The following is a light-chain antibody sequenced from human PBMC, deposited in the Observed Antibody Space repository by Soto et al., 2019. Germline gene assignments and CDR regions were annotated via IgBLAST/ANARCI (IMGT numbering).Light chain of an antibody. CDR1: SSDVGGYNY. Sequence: QSALTQPASVSGSPGQSITISCTGTSSDVGGYNYVSWYQQHPGKAPKLMIYDVTNRPSGVSNRFSGSKSGNTASLTISGLQAEEEADYYCSSYTSSSTPLVFGGGTQLTV. J-gene: IGLJ3*02. V-gene: IGLV2-14*01. CDR2: DVT. CDR3: SSYTSSSTPLV.